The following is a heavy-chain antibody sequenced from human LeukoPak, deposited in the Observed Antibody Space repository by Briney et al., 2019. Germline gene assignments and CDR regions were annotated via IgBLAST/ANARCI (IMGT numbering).Heavy chain of an antibody. D-gene: IGHD3-22*01. J-gene: IGHJ4*02. Sequence: GGSLRLSCAASGFTFSSYAMHWVRQAPGKGLEWVAVISYDGSKKYYADSVKGRFTISRDNSKNTLYLQMNSLRAEDTAVYYCARDGAKSGYYYVDSFPDYWGQGTLVTVSS. V-gene: IGHV3-30-3*01. CDR3: ARDGAKSGYYYVDSFPDY. CDR2: ISYDGSKK. CDR1: GFTFSSYA.